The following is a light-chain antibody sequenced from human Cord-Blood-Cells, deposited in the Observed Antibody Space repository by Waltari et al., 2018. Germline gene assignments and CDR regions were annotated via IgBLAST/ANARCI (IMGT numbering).Light chain of an antibody. CDR1: QSISSY. J-gene: IGKJ2*03. V-gene: IGKV1-39*01. Sequence: DIQMTQSPSSLSASVGDRVTITCRASQSISSYLNWYQQKPGKAPKLLIYAASSLQSGGPSRFSGSGSGTDFTLTISSLQPKDFATYYCQQSYSTPYSFGQGTKLEIK. CDR3: QQSYSTPYS. CDR2: AAS.